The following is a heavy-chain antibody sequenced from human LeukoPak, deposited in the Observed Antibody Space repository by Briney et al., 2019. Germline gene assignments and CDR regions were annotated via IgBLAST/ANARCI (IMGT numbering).Heavy chain of an antibody. V-gene: IGHV3-23*01. Sequence: GGSLRLSCAASGFTFSSYAMSWVRQAPGKGLEWVSAISGSGGSTYYADSVKGRFTISRDNSKNTLYLQMNSLRAEDTAVYYCARGRRGYSYGYEYFQHWGQGTLVTVSS. J-gene: IGHJ1*01. CDR2: ISGSGGST. CDR1: GFTFSSYA. D-gene: IGHD5-18*01. CDR3: ARGRRGYSYGYEYFQH.